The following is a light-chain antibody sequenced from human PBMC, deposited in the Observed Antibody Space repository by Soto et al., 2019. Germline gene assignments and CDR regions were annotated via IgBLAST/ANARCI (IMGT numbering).Light chain of an antibody. J-gene: IGLJ2*01. CDR3: SSHTPNITL. CDR1: SGDVDSHY. V-gene: IGLV2-14*03. CDR2: EGN. Sequence: QSVLTQPPSASGSPGQSITISCTGTSGDVDSHYVAWYQQHPNKAPKVLIYEGNNRPSGVSDRFSGSKSGNTASLTISGLQAEDEADYYCSSHTPNITLFGGGTKLTVL.